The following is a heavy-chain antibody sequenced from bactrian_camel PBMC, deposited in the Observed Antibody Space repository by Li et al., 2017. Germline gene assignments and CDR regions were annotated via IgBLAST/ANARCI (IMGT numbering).Heavy chain of an antibody. D-gene: IGHD2*01. J-gene: IGHJ4*01. CDR1: GFTFSSAW. CDR2: IDKSGYT. CDR3: AADFFNLQLARHYSS. Sequence: HVQLVESGGGLVQPGGSLRLSCAASGFTFSSAWIYWVRQAPGQERDGVAAIDKSGYTTYAGSLQGRFTISKDNAENTLYLQMDDLKPEDTAMYYCAADFFNLQLARHYSSWGRGTQVTVS. V-gene: IGHV3S26*01.